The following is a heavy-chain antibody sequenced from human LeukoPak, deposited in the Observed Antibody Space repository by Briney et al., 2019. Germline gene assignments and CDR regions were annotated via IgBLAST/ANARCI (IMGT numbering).Heavy chain of an antibody. CDR1: GFTFSRFG. D-gene: IGHD2-15*01. CDR3: AQKGGADY. V-gene: IGHV3-48*02. Sequence: GGSLRLSCAASGFTFSRFGMNWVRQAPGKGLEWVSYISSSSSSSTIYYADSVKGRFTISRDNAENSLYLQMNSLRDEDTAVYYCAQKGGADYWGQGTLVTVSS. J-gene: IGHJ4*02. CDR2: ISSSSSSSTI.